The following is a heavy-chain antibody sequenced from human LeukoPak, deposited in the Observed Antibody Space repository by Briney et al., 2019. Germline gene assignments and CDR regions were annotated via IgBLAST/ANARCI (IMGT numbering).Heavy chain of an antibody. CDR1: GFTFDDYA. D-gene: IGHD6-19*01. J-gene: IGHJ4*02. CDR2: ISWNSGSI. V-gene: IGHV3-9*01. Sequence: GGSLRLSCAASGFTFDDYAMHWVRQAPGKGLEWVSGISWNSGSIGYADSVKGRFTISRDNAKNSLYLQMNSLRAEDTALYYCAKDMGSSGWYRLDYWGQGTLVPVSS. CDR3: AKDMGSSGWYRLDY.